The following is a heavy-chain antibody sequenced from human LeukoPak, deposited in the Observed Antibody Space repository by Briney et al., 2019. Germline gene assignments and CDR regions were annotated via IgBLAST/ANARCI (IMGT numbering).Heavy chain of an antibody. CDR1: GYTFTSYY. V-gene: IGHV1-46*01. CDR3: ASSHSSGWYGDY. Sequence: ASVKVSCTSSGYTFTSYYMHWVRQAPGQGLEWMGIINPSGGSTSYAQKFQGRVTMTRDTSTSTVYMELSSLRSEDTAVYYCASSHSSGWYGDYWGQGTLVTVSS. D-gene: IGHD6-19*01. J-gene: IGHJ4*02. CDR2: INPSGGST.